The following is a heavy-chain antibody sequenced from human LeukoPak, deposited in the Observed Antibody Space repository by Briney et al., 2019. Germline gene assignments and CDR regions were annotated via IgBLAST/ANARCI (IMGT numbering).Heavy chain of an antibody. Sequence: GRSLRLSCAASGFTFSSYAMHWVRQAPGKGLEWVAVISYDGSNKYYADSVKGRFTISRDNSKNTLYLQMNSLRAEDTAVYYCARGGRALSRFDPWGQGTLVTVSS. V-gene: IGHV3-30-3*01. D-gene: IGHD2-15*01. J-gene: IGHJ5*02. CDR3: ARGGRALSRFDP. CDR2: ISYDGSNK. CDR1: GFTFSSYA.